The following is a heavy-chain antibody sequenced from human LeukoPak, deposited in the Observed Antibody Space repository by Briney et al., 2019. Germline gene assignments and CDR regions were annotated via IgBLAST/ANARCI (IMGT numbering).Heavy chain of an antibody. CDR1: GGSFSGYY. V-gene: IGHV4-34*01. CDR3: ARGRSRSGYHFLGLDYFDY. J-gene: IGHJ4*02. Sequence: SETLSLTCAVYGGSFSGYYWSWIRQPPGKGLEWIGEINHSGSTNYNPSLKSRVTISVDTSKNQFSLKLSSVTAADTAVYYCARGRSRSGYHFLGLDYFDYWGQGTLVTVSS. CDR2: INHSGST. D-gene: IGHD3-3*01.